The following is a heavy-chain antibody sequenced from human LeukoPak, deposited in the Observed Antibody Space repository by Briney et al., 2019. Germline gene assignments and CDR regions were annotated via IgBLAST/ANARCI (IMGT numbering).Heavy chain of an antibody. CDR1: GFTFSSYG. V-gene: IGHV3-30*18. CDR2: ISYDGSNK. Sequence: GRSLRLSCAASGFTFSSYGMHWVRQAPGKGLEWVAVISYDGSNKYYADSVKGRFTISRDNSKNTLYLQMNSLRAEDTAVYYCAKAPRGGLWFGGLFDYWGQGTLVTVSS. CDR3: AKAPRGGLWFGGLFDY. J-gene: IGHJ4*02. D-gene: IGHD3-10*01.